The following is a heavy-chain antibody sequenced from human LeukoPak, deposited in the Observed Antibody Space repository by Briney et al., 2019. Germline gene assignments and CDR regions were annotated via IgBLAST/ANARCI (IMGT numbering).Heavy chain of an antibody. D-gene: IGHD3-22*01. CDR1: GGSITGSSYY. V-gene: IGHV4-39*01. CDR3: ARHYYDSTGYYYFDY. J-gene: IGHJ4*02. CDR2: MYYSGST. Sequence: PSETLSLTCSVSGGSITGSSYYWGWIRHPPGKWLEWLGSMYYSGSTYYNPSLKSRVTISVDTSKNQFSLKLSSVTAADTAVYYCARHYYDSTGYYYFDYWGQGTLVTVSS.